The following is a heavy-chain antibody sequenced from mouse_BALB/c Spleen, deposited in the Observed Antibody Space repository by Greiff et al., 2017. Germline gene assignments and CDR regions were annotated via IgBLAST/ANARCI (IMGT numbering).Heavy chain of an antibody. J-gene: IGHJ1*01. CDR3: ARAPLLGLSNWYFDV. CDR1: GYTFTDYN. CDR2: INPNNGGT. V-gene: IGHV1-18*01. D-gene: IGHD1-1*01. Sequence: EVQLQQSGPELVKPGASVKIPCKASGYTFTDYNMDWVKQSHGKSLEWIGDINPNNGGTIYNQKFKGKATLTVDKSSSTAYMELRSLTSEDTAVYYCARAPLLGLSNWYFDVWGAGTTVTVSS.